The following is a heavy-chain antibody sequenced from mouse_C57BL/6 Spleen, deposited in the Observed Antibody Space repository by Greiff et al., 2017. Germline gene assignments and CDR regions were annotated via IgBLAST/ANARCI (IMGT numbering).Heavy chain of an antibody. J-gene: IGHJ2*01. CDR3: ARANFHFDY. CDR2: IYPSDSET. V-gene: IGHV1-61*01. Sequence: QVQLKQPGAELVRPGSSVKLSCKASGYTFTSYWMDWVKQRPGQGLEWIGNIYPSDSETHYNQKFKDKATLTVDKSSSTAYMQLSSLTSEDSAVYYCARANFHFDYWGQGTTLTVSS. CDR1: GYTFTSYW. D-gene: IGHD4-1*01.